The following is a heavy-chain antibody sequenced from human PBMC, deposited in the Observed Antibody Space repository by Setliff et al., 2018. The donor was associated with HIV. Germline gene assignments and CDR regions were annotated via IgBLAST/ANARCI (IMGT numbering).Heavy chain of an antibody. D-gene: IGHD6-13*01. Sequence: ASVKVSCKASGYTFTSYPIHWVRQAPGQRLEWMGWINAGNGNTKYSQKFQGRVTITRDTSASTAYMELRSLRSEDTAVYYCARDFPSPDYSSSWAHLYYHYGMDVWGQGTTVTVSS. CDR3: ARDFPSPDYSSSWAHLYYHYGMDV. V-gene: IGHV1-3*01. CDR2: INAGNGNT. CDR1: GYTFTSYP. J-gene: IGHJ6*02.